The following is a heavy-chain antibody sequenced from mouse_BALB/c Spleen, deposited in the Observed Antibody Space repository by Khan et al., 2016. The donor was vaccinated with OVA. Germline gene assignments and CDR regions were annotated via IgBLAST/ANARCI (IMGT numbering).Heavy chain of an antibody. D-gene: IGHD2-4*01. CDR3: ARKDYYDYDPYPY. CDR2: INYSGNT. CDR1: GYSITSEYA. Sequence: EVQLKELGPGLVKPSQSLSLTCTVTGYSITSEYAWNWIRQFPGNKLEWMGYINYSGNTRFNPSLKSRTSITRDTSKNQFFLQLNAVTTEDTATYYWARKDYYDYDPYPYWGQGTLVTVSA. J-gene: IGHJ3*01. V-gene: IGHV3-2*02.